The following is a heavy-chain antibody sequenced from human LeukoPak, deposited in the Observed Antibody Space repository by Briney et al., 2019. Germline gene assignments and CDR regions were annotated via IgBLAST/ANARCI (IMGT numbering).Heavy chain of an antibody. CDR1: GYSISSGYY. Sequence: SETLSLTCTVSGYSISSGYYWGWIRQPPGKGLEWIGSIYHSGSTYYNPSLKSRVTISVDTSKNQFSLKLNSVTAADTAVYYCAREGWYSESFWTNFDYWGQGTLVTVSS. CDR2: IYHSGST. D-gene: IGHD1-26*01. V-gene: IGHV4-38-2*02. CDR3: AREGWYSESFWTNFDY. J-gene: IGHJ4*02.